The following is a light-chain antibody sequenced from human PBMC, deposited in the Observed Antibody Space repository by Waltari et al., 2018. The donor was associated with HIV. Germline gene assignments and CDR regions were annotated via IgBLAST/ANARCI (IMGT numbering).Light chain of an antibody. V-gene: IGLV4-69*01. CDR1: SCHSSYA. CDR2: LNSDGSH. J-gene: IGLJ2*01. Sequence: QLVLTQSPSASASLGASVKLTCTLSSCHSSYATPSHQHQPEKGPRYLMKLNSDGSHRKGDGIPDRFSGSSSGAERYLTISSLQSEDEADYYCQTWGTGIQVVFGGGTKLTVL. CDR3: QTWGTGIQVV.